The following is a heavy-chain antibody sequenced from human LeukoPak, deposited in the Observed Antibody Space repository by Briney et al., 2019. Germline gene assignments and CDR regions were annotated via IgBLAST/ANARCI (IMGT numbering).Heavy chain of an antibody. CDR3: ARGLVVPAAMGEFDY. V-gene: IGHV1-46*01. CDR2: INPSGGST. Sequence: GASVKVSCKASGHTFTSYYMHWVRQAPGQGLEWMGIINPSGGSTTYAEKFQGRVTMTRDTSTNTAYMELRSLKSDDTAVYYCARGLVVPAAMGEFDYWGQGTLIAVSS. J-gene: IGHJ4*02. D-gene: IGHD2-2*01. CDR1: GHTFTSYY.